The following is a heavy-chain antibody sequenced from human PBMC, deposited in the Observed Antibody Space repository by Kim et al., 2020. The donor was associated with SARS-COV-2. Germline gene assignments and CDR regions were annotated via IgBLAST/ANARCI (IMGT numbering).Heavy chain of an antibody. CDR1: GFTFSDYY. D-gene: IGHD3-3*01. Sequence: GGSLRLSCAASGFTFSDYYMSWIRQAPGKGLEWVSYISNSSSYTNYADSVKGRFTISRDNAKNSLYLQMNSLRAEDTAVYYCARDPNYDFWSGYYTFNWFYPWGQGTLVTVSS. V-gene: IGHV3-11*05. J-gene: IGHJ5*02. CDR2: ISNSSSYT. CDR3: ARDPNYDFWSGYYTFNWFYP.